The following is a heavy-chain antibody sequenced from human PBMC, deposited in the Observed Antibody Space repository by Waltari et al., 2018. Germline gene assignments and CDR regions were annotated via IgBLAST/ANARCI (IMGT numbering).Heavy chain of an antibody. V-gene: IGHV1-46*01. J-gene: IGHJ4*02. Sequence: QVQLVQSGAEVKKPGSSVKVSCKASGGTFSSYAISWVRQAPGQGLEWMGIINPSGGSTSYAQKFQGRVTMTRDTSTSTVYMELSSLRSEDTAVYYCARASITIFGVVDYYFDYWGQGTLVTVSS. CDR2: INPSGGST. CDR3: ARASITIFGVVDYYFDY. CDR1: GGTFSSYA. D-gene: IGHD3-3*01.